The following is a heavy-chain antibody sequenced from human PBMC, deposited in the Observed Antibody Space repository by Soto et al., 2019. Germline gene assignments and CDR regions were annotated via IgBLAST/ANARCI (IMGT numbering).Heavy chain of an antibody. CDR1: GGSVSTGSYD. V-gene: IGHV4-61*01. Sequence: PSETLSLTCTVSGGSVSTGSYDWSWIRQPPGKGLEWIGKIFFTGSAHYNPSLRNRVTMSVDTSKGQFSLTLTSVTAADTAVYYCARDGHGMDVWGQGTTVTVSS. CDR3: ARDGHGMDV. CDR2: IFFTGSA. J-gene: IGHJ6*02.